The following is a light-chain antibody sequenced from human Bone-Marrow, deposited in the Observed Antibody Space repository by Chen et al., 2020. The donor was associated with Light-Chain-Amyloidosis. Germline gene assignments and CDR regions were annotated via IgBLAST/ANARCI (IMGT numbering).Light chain of an antibody. CDR2: RDT. CDR3: QSADSSGTNEVI. J-gene: IGLJ2*01. Sequence: SYELTQPPSVSVSPGQTARITCSGDDLPTKYAYWYQQKPGQAPVLVIHRDTERPSGISERFSGSSSGTTDTLTISGVQAEEEADYHCQSADSSGTNEVIFGGGTKLTVL. V-gene: IGLV3-25*02. CDR1: DLPTKY.